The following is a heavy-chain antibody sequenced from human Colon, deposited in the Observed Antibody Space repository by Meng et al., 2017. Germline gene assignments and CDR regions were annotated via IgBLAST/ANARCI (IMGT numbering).Heavy chain of an antibody. Sequence: EVQLVGSGGGLGQPGGSLRLSCAVSGFSVSSDFMIWVRQAPGKGLEWVSMIHSSAGTFFADSVKGRFTVSTDNSKNTLYLQMNSLRIEDTAVYHCANRFVWGLGTLVTVSS. V-gene: IGHV3-66*02. CDR3: ANRFV. CDR1: GFSVSSDF. J-gene: IGHJ4*02. CDR2: IHSSAGT. D-gene: IGHD3-3*01.